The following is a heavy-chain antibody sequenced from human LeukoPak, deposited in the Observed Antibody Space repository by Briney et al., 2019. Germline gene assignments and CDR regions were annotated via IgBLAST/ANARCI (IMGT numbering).Heavy chain of an antibody. J-gene: IGHJ4*02. V-gene: IGHV4-59*01. CDR2: IYYSGST. D-gene: IGHD2-2*01. CDR1: GGSISSDY. Sequence: SETLSLTCTVSGGSISSDYWSWIRQPPGKGLEWIGYIYYSGSTNYNPSLKSRVTISVDTSKNQFSLKLSSVTAADTAVYYCARGVIDCSSTSCCDHFDYWGQGTPVTVSS. CDR3: ARGVIDCSSTSCCDHFDY.